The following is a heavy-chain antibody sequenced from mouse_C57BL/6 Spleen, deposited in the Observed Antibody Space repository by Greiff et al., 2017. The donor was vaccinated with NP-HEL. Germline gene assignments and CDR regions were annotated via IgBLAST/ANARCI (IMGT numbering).Heavy chain of an antibody. V-gene: IGHV3-6*01. CDR2: ISYDGSN. D-gene: IGHD2-5*01. Sequence: EVQLQESGPGLVKPSQFLSLTCSVTGYSITSGYYWNWIRQFPGNKLEWMGYISYDGSNNYNPSLKNRISITRDTSKNQFFLKLNSVTTEDTATYYCARALSKGDAMDYWGQGTSVTVSS. CDR3: ARALSKGDAMDY. CDR1: GYSITSGYY. J-gene: IGHJ4*01.